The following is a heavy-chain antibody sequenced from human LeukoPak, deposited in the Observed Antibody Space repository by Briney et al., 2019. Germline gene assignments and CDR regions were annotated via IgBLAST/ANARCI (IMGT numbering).Heavy chain of an antibody. V-gene: IGHV3-7*01. Sequence: GGSLRLSCAASGFTFSSYWMSWVRQAPGKGLEWVANIKQDGSEKYYVDSVKGRFTISRDNAKNSLYLQMNSLRAEDTAVYYCAREGDGYNSPIDYWGQGTLVTVSS. CDR3: AREGDGYNSPIDY. J-gene: IGHJ4*02. D-gene: IGHD5-24*01. CDR2: IKQDGSEK. CDR1: GFTFSSYW.